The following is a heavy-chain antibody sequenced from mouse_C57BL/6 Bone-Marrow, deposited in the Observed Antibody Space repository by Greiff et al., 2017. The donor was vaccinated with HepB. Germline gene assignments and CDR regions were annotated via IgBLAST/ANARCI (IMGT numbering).Heavy chain of an antibody. CDR2: IYPRSGNT. V-gene: IGHV1-81*01. J-gene: IGHJ2*01. D-gene: IGHD1-1*01. CDR1: GYTFTSYG. CDR3: AYYGSRWGDFDY. Sequence: QVQLQQSGAELARPGASVKLSCKASGYTFTSYGISWVKQRTGQGLEWIGEIYPRSGNTYYNEKFKGKATLTSDKSSSTAYMELRSLTSEDSAVYFCAYYGSRWGDFDYWGQGTTLTVSS.